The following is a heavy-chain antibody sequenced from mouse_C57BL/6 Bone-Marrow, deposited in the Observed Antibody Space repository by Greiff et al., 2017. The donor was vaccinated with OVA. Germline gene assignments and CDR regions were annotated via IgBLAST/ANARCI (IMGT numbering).Heavy chain of an antibody. CDR1: GYSITSGYY. V-gene: IGHV3-6*01. CDR2: ISYDGSN. J-gene: IGHJ4*01. Sequence: EVQLQQSGPGLVKPSQSLSLTCSVTGYSITSGYYWNWIRQFPGNKLEWMGYISYDGSNNYNPSLKNRISITRDTSKNQFFLKLNSVTTEDTATYYCARRDYSNLYAMDYWGQGTSVTVSS. CDR3: ARRDYSNLYAMDY. D-gene: IGHD2-5*01.